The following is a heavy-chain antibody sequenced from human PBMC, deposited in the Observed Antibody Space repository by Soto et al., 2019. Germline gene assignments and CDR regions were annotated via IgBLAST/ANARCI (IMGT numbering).Heavy chain of an antibody. V-gene: IGHV4-30-4*08. CDR3: AREDDGGDRDYYGLDV. J-gene: IGHJ6*02. CDR2: VFHSGSV. D-gene: IGHD2-21*02. Sequence: SETLSLTCTVSGGSISGDYYHWTWIRQSPGKGLEWIGYVFHSGSVLYNPSLKSRLNISVDTSKNQFSLRLSSVTAADTAVYFCAREDDGGDRDYYGLDVWGQGTTVTV. CDR1: GGSISGDYYH.